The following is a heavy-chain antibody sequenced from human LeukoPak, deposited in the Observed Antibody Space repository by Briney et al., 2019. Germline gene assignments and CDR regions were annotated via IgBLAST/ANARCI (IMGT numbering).Heavy chain of an antibody. V-gene: IGHV3-23*01. D-gene: IGHD1-7*01. CDR2: ISGSGDNT. CDR1: GFTFSDYY. CDR3: ARAGARNYWNSRYYFDH. Sequence: PGGSLRLSCAASGFTFSDYYMSWIRQAPGKGLAWVSGISGSGDNTYYAASVKGRFTISRDNSKNTLDLQMNSLRAEDTAVYYCARAGARNYWNSRYYFDHWGQGSLVTVSS. J-gene: IGHJ4*02.